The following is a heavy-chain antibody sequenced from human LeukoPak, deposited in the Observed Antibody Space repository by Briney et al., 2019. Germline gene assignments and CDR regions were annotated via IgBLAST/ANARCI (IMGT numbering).Heavy chain of an antibody. J-gene: IGHJ4*02. CDR2: IYYSGST. D-gene: IGHD2/OR15-2a*01. CDR3: ARGPNNFDY. V-gene: IGHV4-61*01. Sequence: KPSETLSLTCTVSGGSVSRTSYYWSWIRQPPGKGLEWIGYIYYSGSTVYNPSLKSRVTISVDTSKNQFSLKLSSVTAADTAVYYCARGPNNFDYWGQGTLVTVSS. CDR1: GGSVSRTSYY.